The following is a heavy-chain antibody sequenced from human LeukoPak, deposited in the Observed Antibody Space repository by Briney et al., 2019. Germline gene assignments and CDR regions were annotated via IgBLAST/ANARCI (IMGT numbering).Heavy chain of an antibody. CDR2: IIPIFGTA. CDR1: GGTFSSYA. CDR3: ARAEVVVAAIDIYYFDY. D-gene: IGHD2-15*01. Sequence: ASVKVSCKASGGTFSSYAISWVRQAPGQGLEWMGGIIPIFGTANYAQKFQGRVTITTDESTSTAYMELSSLRSEDTAVYYCARAEVVVAAIDIYYFDYWGQGTLVTVSS. V-gene: IGHV1-69*05. J-gene: IGHJ4*02.